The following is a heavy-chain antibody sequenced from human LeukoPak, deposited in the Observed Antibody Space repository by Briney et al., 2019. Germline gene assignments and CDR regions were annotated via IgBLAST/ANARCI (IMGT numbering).Heavy chain of an antibody. V-gene: IGHV4-59*01. CDR3: ARRGYTSGLDY. CDR2: IYYSGST. Sequence: PSETLSLTCTVSGGSISSYYWSWIRQPPGKGLEWIGYIYYSGSTNYNPSLNSRVTISVDTSKNQFSLKLSSVTAADTAVYYCARRGYTSGLDYWGQGTLVTVSS. D-gene: IGHD5-18*01. CDR1: GGSISSYY. J-gene: IGHJ4*02.